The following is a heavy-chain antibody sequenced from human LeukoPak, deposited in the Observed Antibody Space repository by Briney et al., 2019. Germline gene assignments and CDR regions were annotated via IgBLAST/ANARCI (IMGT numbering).Heavy chain of an antibody. J-gene: IGHJ4*02. V-gene: IGHV3-23*01. CDR1: GFTLSSYA. CDR2: MSGSGDT. CDR3: ARGEYCSSTSCYPKAPETVDY. Sequence: PGGSLRLSCAASGFTLSSYAMNWVRQAPGKGPEWVSGMSGSGDTYYADSVKGRFTISRDNAKNSLYLQMNSLRAEDTAVYYCARGEYCSSTSCYPKAPETVDYWGQGTLVTVSS. D-gene: IGHD2-2*01.